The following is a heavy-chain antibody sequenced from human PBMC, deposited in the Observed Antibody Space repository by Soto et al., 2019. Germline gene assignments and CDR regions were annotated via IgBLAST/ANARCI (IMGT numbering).Heavy chain of an antibody. CDR2: IYWNDDK. J-gene: IGHJ5*02. Sequence: SGPTLVNPTQTLTLTCTFSLFSLSTSGVGAGWIRQPPGKALEWLALIYWNDDKRYSPSLKSRLTITKDTSKNQVVLTMTNMDPVDTATYYCIRSPTITKIRGVINSWFDPWGQGTLVTVSS. CDR3: IRSPTITKIRGVINSWFDP. CDR1: LFSLSTSGVG. D-gene: IGHD3-10*01. V-gene: IGHV2-5*01.